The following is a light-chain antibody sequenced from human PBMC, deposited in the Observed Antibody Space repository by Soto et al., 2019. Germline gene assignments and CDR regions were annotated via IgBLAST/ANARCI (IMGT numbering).Light chain of an antibody. V-gene: IGLV7-46*01. CDR2: DTS. CDR3: LLSYSGARV. Sequence: QAVVTQEPSLTVSPGGTVTLTCGSSTGAVTSGHYPYWFQQKPGQAPRTLIYDTSYKHFWTPARFSGSLLGGNAALTLSGAQPEDEADYYCLLSYSGARVFGGGTKVTVL. J-gene: IGLJ3*02. CDR1: TGAVTSGHY.